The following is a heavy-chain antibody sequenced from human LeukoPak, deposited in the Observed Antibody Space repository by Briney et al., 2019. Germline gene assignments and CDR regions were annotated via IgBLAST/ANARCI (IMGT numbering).Heavy chain of an antibody. Sequence: SQTLSLTCAISGDSVSSNSAAWNWIRQSPSRGLEWLGRTYYRSKWYNDYAVSVKSRITINPDTSKNQFSLQLNSVTPEDTALYYCARTESDSWSGYYRYYYYYMDVWGKGTTVTVSS. D-gene: IGHD3-3*01. CDR3: ARTESDSWSGYYRYYYYYMDV. J-gene: IGHJ6*03. CDR2: TYYRSKWYN. CDR1: GDSVSSNSAA. V-gene: IGHV6-1*01.